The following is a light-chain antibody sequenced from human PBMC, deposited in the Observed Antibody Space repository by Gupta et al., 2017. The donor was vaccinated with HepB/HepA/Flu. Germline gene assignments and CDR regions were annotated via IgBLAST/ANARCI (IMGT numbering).Light chain of an antibody. CDR3: QQYNNWLALT. CDR1: QSVSSN. V-gene: IGKV3-15*01. CDR2: GAS. J-gene: IGKJ4*01. Sequence: EIVMTQSPATLSVSPGERATLSCRASQSVSSNLAWYQQKPRQAPRLLIYGASTRDTGIPARFSGSGSGTEFTLTISSLQSEDFAVYYCQQYNNWLALTFGGGTKVEIK.